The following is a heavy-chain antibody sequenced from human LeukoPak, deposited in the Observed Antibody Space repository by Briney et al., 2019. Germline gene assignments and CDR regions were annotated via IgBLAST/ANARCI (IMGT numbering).Heavy chain of an antibody. CDR2: INHSGST. CDR1: GGSFSGYY. J-gene: IGHJ4*02. V-gene: IGHV4-34*01. CDR3: ARVGYDFWSGYYLDY. Sequence: PSETLSLTCAVYGGSFSGYYWSWIRQPPGKGLEWIGEINHSGSTNYNPSLKSRVTISVDTSKNQFSLKLSSVTAVDTPVYYCARVGYDFWSGYYLDYSGEGTLVTVSS. D-gene: IGHD3-3*01.